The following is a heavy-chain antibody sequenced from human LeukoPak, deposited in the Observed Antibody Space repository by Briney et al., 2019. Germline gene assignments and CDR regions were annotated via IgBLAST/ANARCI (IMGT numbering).Heavy chain of an antibody. J-gene: IGHJ5*02. Sequence: SETLSLTCTVSGGSISSYYWSWIRQPAGKGLEWIGRIYTSGSTNYNPSLKSRVTMSVDTSKNQFSLKLSSVTAADTAVYYCARGLYGSGSYYRFDPWSQGTLVTVSS. CDR3: ARGLYGSGSYYRFDP. CDR1: GGSISSYY. V-gene: IGHV4-4*07. D-gene: IGHD3-10*01. CDR2: IYTSGST.